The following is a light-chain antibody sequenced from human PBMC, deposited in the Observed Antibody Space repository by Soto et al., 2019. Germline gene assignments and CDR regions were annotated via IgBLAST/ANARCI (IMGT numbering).Light chain of an antibody. CDR3: QQYASSPWT. CDR2: GAS. CDR1: QSVSSN. V-gene: IGKV3-15*01. J-gene: IGKJ1*01. Sequence: EIVMTPSPSTLSVSHWERATLSCRASQSVSSNLAWYQQKPGQAPRLLIFGASTRATGIPARFSGSGSGTKFTLTISRLEPEDFAVYYCQQYASSPWTFGQGTKVDIK.